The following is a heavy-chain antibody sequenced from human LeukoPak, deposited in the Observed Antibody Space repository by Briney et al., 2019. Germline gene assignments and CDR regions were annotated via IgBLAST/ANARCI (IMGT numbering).Heavy chain of an antibody. CDR3: ARAPRVASTGRFDN. CDR2: ICGYTGNT. V-gene: IGHV1-18*01. D-gene: IGHD6-13*01. Sequence: GASVKVSCKASGYSFTNYGVNWVRQAPGQGLEWLGWICGYTGNTDYAQKFQGRVTMTTDRSTTTAYIELRSLRSDDTAVYYCARAPRVASTGRFDNWGQGTLVTVSS. CDR1: GYSFTNYG. J-gene: IGHJ4*02.